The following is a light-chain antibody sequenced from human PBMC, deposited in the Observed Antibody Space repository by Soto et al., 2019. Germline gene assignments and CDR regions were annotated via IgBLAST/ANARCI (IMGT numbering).Light chain of an antibody. V-gene: IGKV1-5*01. J-gene: IGKJ1*01. Sequence: DIPMTQSPSTLSASVGDRVIITCRASRSVSSWLAWYQQKPGRAPKLLIFDASILQSGVPTRFSGSGSGTEFTLAISSLQPDDSATYYCQQYNSYWTFDQGPTVEIK. CDR3: QQYNSYWT. CDR2: DAS. CDR1: RSVSSW.